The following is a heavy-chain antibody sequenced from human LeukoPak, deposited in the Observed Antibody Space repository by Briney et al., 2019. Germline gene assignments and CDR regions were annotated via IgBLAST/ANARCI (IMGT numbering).Heavy chain of an antibody. D-gene: IGHD3-22*01. CDR2: IRYDGSNK. V-gene: IGHV3-30*02. J-gene: IGHJ4*02. CDR1: GFTFSSYG. CDR3: AKDPTHYRVWDDYDSTVLSY. Sequence: GGSLRLSCAASGFTFSSYGMHWGRQAPGKGLEGAAFIRYDGSNKYYADSVKGRFTISRDNSKNTLYLQMNSLRAADTAVYYCAKDPTHYRVWDDYDSTVLSYWGQGTLVTVSS.